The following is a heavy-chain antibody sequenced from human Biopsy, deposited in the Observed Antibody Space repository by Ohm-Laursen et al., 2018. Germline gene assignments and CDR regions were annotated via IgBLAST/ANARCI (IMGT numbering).Heavy chain of an antibody. Sequence: SETLSLTCTVSGGSISSYYWSWMRQPAGKGLEWIGCLFTSGTTNYSPSLKNLVTMSVDTSKNQLSLRVTSVTAADTAVYYCVRGGWGCLPFDYWGPGTLVTVSS. CDR1: GGSISSYY. V-gene: IGHV4-4*07. CDR3: VRGGWGCLPFDY. CDR2: LFTSGTT. D-gene: IGHD3-10*01. J-gene: IGHJ4*02.